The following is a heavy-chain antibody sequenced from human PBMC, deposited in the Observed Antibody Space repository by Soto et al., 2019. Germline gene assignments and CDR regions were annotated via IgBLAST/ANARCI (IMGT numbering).Heavy chain of an antibody. CDR2: ISGSGGST. CDR3: AKPPYYYDSSGYPTLYYFDY. D-gene: IGHD3-22*01. Sequence: GGSLRLSCAASGFTFSSYALSWVRQAPGKGLEWVAAISGSGGSTYYADSVKGRFTITRDNTKNTLYLQMNSLRAEDTAVYYCAKPPYYYDSSGYPTLYYFDYWGQGTLVTVSS. CDR1: GFTFSSYA. J-gene: IGHJ4*02. V-gene: IGHV3-23*01.